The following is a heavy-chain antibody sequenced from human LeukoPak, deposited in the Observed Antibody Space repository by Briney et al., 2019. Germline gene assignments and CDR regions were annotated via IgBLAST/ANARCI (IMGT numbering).Heavy chain of an antibody. CDR1: GFIFRNYA. J-gene: IGHJ4*02. Sequence: GGSLRLSCAASGFIFRNYAMSWLRQAPGKGLEWVSTVHGRNFYADSVKGRFTISRDDSRSTLYLQMDNLRAEDTAVYYCAKDESGDGYNSSWGPGTLVSVS. V-gene: IGHV3-23*01. CDR3: AKDESGDGYNSS. CDR2: VHGRN. D-gene: IGHD5-24*01.